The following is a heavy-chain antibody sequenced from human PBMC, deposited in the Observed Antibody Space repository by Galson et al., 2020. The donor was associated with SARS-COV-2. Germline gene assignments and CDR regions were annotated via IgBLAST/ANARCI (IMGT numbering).Heavy chain of an antibody. D-gene: IGHD2-2*01. V-gene: IGHV4-34*01. CDR1: GGPFSGYY. CDR3: ARAQYQLLSYYYYYMDV. CDR2: INHSGST. Sequence: SETLSLTCAVYGGPFSGYYWSWIRQPPGKGLEWIGEINHSGSTNYNPSLKSRVTISGDTSKNQFSLKMSSVTAADTAVYYCARAQYQLLSYYYYYMDVWGKGTTVTVSS. J-gene: IGHJ6*03.